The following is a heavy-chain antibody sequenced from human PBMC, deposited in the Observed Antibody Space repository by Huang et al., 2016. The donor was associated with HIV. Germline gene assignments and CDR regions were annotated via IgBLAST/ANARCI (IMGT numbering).Heavy chain of an antibody. Sequence: QVQLVQSGAEVKKPGASVKVSCKASGYTFTTYYMHWVRQAPGQGLEGMGWINPNSGGTNYAQNFQGRVTMTRDTSISTAYMELSRLRFDDSAVYYCARVVYSLYYFDYWGQGTLVTVSS. D-gene: IGHD4-4*01. V-gene: IGHV1-2*02. CDR2: INPNSGGT. CDR3: ARVVYSLYYFDY. CDR1: GYTFTTYY. J-gene: IGHJ4*02.